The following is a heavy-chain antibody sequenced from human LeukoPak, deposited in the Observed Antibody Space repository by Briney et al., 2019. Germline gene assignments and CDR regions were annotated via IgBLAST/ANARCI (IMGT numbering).Heavy chain of an antibody. V-gene: IGHV3-30-3*01. CDR3: AKVKRSGSYYVPPGAFDY. Sequence: GRSLRPSCAAPGFTFSSYAMHWVRQAPGKGLEWVAVISYDGSNKYYADSVKGRFTISRDNSKNTLYLQMNSLRAEDTAVYYCAKVKRSGSYYVPPGAFDYWGQGTLVTVSS. D-gene: IGHD1-26*01. CDR2: ISYDGSNK. CDR1: GFTFSSYA. J-gene: IGHJ4*02.